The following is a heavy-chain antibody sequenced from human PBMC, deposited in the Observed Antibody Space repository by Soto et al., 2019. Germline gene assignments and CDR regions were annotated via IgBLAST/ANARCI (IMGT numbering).Heavy chain of an antibody. CDR3: ARVVDSYDSTGYYYEGKFGS. CDR1: GDSISGGNYS. V-gene: IGHV4-30-2*06. J-gene: IGHJ4*02. Sequence: SETLSLTCAASGDSISGGNYSWTWIRQSPGKGLEWIGYIYQGRSTYYNPSLKSRVVISADRPKNHFSLKLTSVTAADTAVYYCARVVDSYDSTGYYYEGKFGSWGQGTQVTVSS. D-gene: IGHD3-22*01. CDR2: IYQGRST.